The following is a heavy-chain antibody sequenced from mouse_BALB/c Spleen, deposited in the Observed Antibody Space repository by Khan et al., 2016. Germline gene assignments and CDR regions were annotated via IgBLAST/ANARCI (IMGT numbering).Heavy chain of an antibody. CDR1: GISFSNYD. D-gene: IGHD2-14*01. Sequence: EVELVESGGGLVKPGGSLKLSCAASGISFSNYDMSWVRQTPEKRLEWVAYIINGGGTTYYPDTVKGRITISSDNATNTLYIQMTSLKSEDTTMYFCVTRYGYRYDEGFGYWGQGTLVTVSA. J-gene: IGHJ3*01. CDR3: VTRYGYRYDEGFGY. V-gene: IGHV5-12-1*01. CDR2: IINGGGTT.